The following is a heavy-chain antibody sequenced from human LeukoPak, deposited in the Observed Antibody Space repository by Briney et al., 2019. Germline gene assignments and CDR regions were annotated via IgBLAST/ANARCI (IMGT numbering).Heavy chain of an antibody. J-gene: IGHJ4*02. CDR1: GGSFSGYY. D-gene: IGHD6-13*01. V-gene: IGHV4-34*01. CDR2: INHSGST. Sequence: PSETLSLTCAVYGGSFSGYYWSWIRQPPGKGLEWIGEINHSGSTNYNPSLKSRVTISVDTSKNQFSLKLSSVTAADTAVYYCARGLTRRQYSSSWYYFDYWGQGTLVTVSS. CDR3: ARGLTRRQYSSSWYYFDY.